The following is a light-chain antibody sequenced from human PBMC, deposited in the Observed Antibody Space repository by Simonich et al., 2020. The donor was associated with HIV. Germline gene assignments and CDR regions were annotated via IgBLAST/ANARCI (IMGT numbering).Light chain of an antibody. CDR3: HQSSSLPYT. Sequence: TQSPSSLSASLGNRVTITCRASQSIGSSLHWYQQKPDQSPKLLIKYVSQSFSGVPSRFSGSGSGTEFTLTINSLEAEDAATYYCHQSSSLPYTFGQGTKLEIK. CDR1: QSIGSS. J-gene: IGKJ2*01. CDR2: YVS. V-gene: IGKV6-21*01.